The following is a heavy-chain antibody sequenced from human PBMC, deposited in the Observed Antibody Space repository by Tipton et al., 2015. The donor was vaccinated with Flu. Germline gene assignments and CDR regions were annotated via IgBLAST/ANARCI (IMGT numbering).Heavy chain of an antibody. CDR3: TRASESASPGVYYYGMDV. V-gene: IGHV3-9*01. CDR2: ISWNGLTI. Sequence: SLRLSCAASGFTFDDYAMHWVRQAPGKGLEWVSGISWNGLTILYADSLKGRFSVSRDNAKNSLYLEMNSLRPEDTALYYCTRASESASPGVYYYGMDVWGQGP. CDR1: GFTFDDYA. J-gene: IGHJ6*02. D-gene: IGHD7-27*01.